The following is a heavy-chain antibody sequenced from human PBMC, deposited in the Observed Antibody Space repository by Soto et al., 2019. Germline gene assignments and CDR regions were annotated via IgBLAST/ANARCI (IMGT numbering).Heavy chain of an antibody. J-gene: IGHJ4*02. D-gene: IGHD6-19*01. CDR2: INPSGGGT. CDR1: GFTFTSYC. CDR3: ATYYCAREGSSGWPFDY. Sequence: QVQLVQSGAEVKKPGASVKVSCKTSGFTFTSYCMHWVRQAPGQGLEWMGIINPSGGGTSYAQKFQGRVTMNRDTSTSTDYMEMSSLRYEDTAMYYCATYYCAREGSSGWPFDYWGQGTLVTVSS. V-gene: IGHV1-46*01.